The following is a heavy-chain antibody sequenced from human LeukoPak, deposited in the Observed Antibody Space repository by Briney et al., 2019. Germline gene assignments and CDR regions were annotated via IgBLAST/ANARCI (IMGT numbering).Heavy chain of an antibody. V-gene: IGHV3-9*01. J-gene: IGHJ4*02. CDR1: GFTFDDYA. Sequence: PGRSLRLSCAASGFTFDDYAMHWVRQAPGKGLEWVSGISWNSGSIGYADSVKGRFTISRDKAKNSLYLQMNSLRAEDTALYYCAKDSHWGSYGSGSLNCWGQG. D-gene: IGHD3-10*01. CDR2: ISWNSGSI. CDR3: AKDSHWGSYGSGSLNC.